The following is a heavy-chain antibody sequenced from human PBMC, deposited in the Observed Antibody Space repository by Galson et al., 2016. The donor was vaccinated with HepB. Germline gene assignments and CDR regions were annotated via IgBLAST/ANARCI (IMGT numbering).Heavy chain of an antibody. CDR3: ARDKNDRGYSYGHFDY. Sequence: TLSLTCTVSGGSISSGGYYWSWIRQHPGKGLEWIGYIHYSGSTYYNPSLESRVSISVDTSKNQFYLKLSSVTAADTAVYYCARDKNDRGYSYGHFDYWGQGALVTVSS. CDR2: IHYSGST. D-gene: IGHD5-18*01. CDR1: GGSISSGGYY. V-gene: IGHV4-31*03. J-gene: IGHJ4*02.